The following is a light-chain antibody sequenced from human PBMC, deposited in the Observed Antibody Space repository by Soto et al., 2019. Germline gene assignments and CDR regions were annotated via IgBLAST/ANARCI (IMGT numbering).Light chain of an antibody. CDR2: FNN. Sequence: QPVLTQPPSASGTPGQRVTISCSGGSSNIGRNTVNWYQQLPGTAPKLLMYFNNYRPSGVPDRFSGSKSGTSASLAISGLQSDDEGDYYCAAWDDSLSGWLFGGGTKLTVL. CDR1: SSNIGRNT. CDR3: AAWDDSLSGWL. V-gene: IGLV1-44*01. J-gene: IGLJ3*02.